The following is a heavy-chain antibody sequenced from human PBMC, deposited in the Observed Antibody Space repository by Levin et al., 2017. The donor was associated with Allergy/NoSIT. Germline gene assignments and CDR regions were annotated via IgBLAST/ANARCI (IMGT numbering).Heavy chain of an antibody. CDR1: GFSISRNY. CDR2: IYSADTT. J-gene: IGHJ4*02. Sequence: GGSLRLSCAASGFSISRNYMSWVRQAPGKGLQWVSVIYSADTTYYTDSVKGRFTISRDNSKNTLYLQMNSLRAEDTAVYYCARGGRQWEPGPNYYFDYWGRGTLVTVSS. D-gene: IGHD1-26*01. CDR3: ARGGRQWEPGPNYYFDY. V-gene: IGHV3-53*01.